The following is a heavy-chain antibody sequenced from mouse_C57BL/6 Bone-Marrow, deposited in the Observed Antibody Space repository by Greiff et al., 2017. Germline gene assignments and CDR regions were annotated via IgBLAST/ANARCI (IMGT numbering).Heavy chain of an antibody. CDR3: AGLGSRGFAY. CDR2: IYPRSGNT. V-gene: IGHV1-81*01. J-gene: IGHJ3*01. Sequence: QVQLQQSGAELARPGASVKLSCKASGYTFTSYGISWVKQRTGQGLEWIGEIYPRSGNTYYNEKFKGKATLTADKSSSTAYMELRSLTAEDSAVYFCAGLGSRGFAYWGQGTLVTVSA. CDR1: GYTFTSYG. D-gene: IGHD1-1*01.